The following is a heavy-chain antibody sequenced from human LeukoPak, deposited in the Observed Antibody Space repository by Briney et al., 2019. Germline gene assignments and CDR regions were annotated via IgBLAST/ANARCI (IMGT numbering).Heavy chain of an antibody. CDR1: GFTFSSYW. Sequence: PGGSLRLSCAASGFTFSSYWMHWVRQAPGKGLVWVSRINSDGSSTSYADSVKGRFTISRDNSKNTLYLQMNSLRAEDTAVYYCVVSSQYFDYWGQGTLVTVSS. CDR2: INSDGSST. CDR3: VVSSQYFDY. D-gene: IGHD2-21*01. V-gene: IGHV3-74*01. J-gene: IGHJ4*02.